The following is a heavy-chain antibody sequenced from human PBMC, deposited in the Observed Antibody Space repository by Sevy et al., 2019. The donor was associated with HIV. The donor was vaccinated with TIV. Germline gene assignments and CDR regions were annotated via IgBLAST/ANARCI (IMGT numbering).Heavy chain of an antibody. Sequence: SETLSLTCTVSGGSISSYYWSWIRQPPGKRLEWIWYIYYSGSTNYNPSLKSRVTISVDTSKNQFSLKLRSVTAADTAVYYCARESYDILPGSRGMDVWGQGTTVTVSS. CDR3: ARESYDILPGSRGMDV. CDR2: IYYSGST. CDR1: GGSISSYY. J-gene: IGHJ6*02. D-gene: IGHD3-9*01. V-gene: IGHV4-59*01.